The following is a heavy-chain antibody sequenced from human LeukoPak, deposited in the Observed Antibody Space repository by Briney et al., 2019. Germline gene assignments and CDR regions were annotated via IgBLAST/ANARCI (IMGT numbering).Heavy chain of an antibody. CDR3: ARHHCSAGSCYRLFDY. CDR1: GGSISSYY. J-gene: IGHJ4*02. CDR2: IYYSGST. V-gene: IGHV4-59*08. Sequence: SETLSPTCTVSGGSISSYYWSWIRQPPGKGLEWIGFIYYSGSTNYNPSLKSRVTISVDRSKNQFSLKLSSVTAADTAVYYCARHHCSAGSCYRLFDYWGPGTLVTVSS. D-gene: IGHD2-15*01.